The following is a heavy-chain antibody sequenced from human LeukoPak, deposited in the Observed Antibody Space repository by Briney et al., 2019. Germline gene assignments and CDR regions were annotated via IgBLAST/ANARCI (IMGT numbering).Heavy chain of an antibody. V-gene: IGHV3-7*04. D-gene: IGHD3-3*01. CDR3: ARVYDFWSGHEGGWFDP. Sequence: GRFTISRDNAKNSLYLQMNSLRAEDTAVYYCARVYDFWSGHEGGWFDPWGQGTLVTVSS. J-gene: IGHJ5*02.